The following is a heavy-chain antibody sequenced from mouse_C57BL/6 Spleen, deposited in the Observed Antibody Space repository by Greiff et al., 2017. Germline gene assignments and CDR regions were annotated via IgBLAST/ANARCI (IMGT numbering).Heavy chain of an antibody. CDR2: IDPEDGET. CDR1: GFNIKDYY. D-gene: IGHD1-1*01. V-gene: IGHV14-2*01. Sequence: DVQLVESGAELVKPGASVKLSCTASGFNIKDYYMHWVKQRTEQGLEWIGRIDPEDGETKYAPKFQGKATITADTSSNTAYLQLSSLTSEDTAVYYCARVPVITTYAMEYWGQGTSVTVSS. J-gene: IGHJ4*01. CDR3: ARVPVITTYAMEY.